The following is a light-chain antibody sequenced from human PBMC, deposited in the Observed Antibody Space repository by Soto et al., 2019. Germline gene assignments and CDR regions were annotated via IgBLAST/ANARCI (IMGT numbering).Light chain of an antibody. V-gene: IGKV1-12*01. CDR1: QDISNW. CDR2: AAY. Sequence: DIQMTQSPSSVSASVGDRVTIACRASQDISNWLACYQQNPGKAPVLLIYAAYIWQSVLPSRFSGSGSGTDFTLTIRSLKPEVVSNCYCQQANSFPSSFGQGTRMESK. J-gene: IGKJ2*01. CDR3: QQANSFPSS.